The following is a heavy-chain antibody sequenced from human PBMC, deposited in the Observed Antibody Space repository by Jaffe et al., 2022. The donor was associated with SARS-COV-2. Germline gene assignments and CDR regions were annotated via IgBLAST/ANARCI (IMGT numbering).Heavy chain of an antibody. V-gene: IGHV4-34*01. CDR1: GGSFSGYY. CDR3: ARFLYGSSGWYYFDY. Sequence: QVQLQQWGAGLLKPSETLSLTCAVYGGSFSGYYWSWIRQPPGKGLEWIGEINHSGSTNYNPSLKSRVTISVDTSKNQFSLKLSSVTAADTAVYYCARFLYGSSGWYYFDYWGQGTLVTVSS. D-gene: IGHD6-19*01. J-gene: IGHJ4*02. CDR2: INHSGST.